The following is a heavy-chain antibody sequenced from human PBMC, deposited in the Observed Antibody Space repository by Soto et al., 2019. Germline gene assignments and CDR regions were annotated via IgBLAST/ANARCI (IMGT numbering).Heavy chain of an antibody. V-gene: IGHV4-61*01. CDR2: IYYTGST. Sequence: SETLSLTCTVSGGSVNTAPYHWSWIRQSPRNGLEWIGNIYYTGSTNYNPSFESRVAISLDTSNNQFSRRLTSLTAADTAVYYCARERYDSSGYYFDYWGQGTLVTVSS. CDR1: GGSVNTAPYH. CDR3: ARERYDSSGYYFDY. D-gene: IGHD3-22*01. J-gene: IGHJ4*02.